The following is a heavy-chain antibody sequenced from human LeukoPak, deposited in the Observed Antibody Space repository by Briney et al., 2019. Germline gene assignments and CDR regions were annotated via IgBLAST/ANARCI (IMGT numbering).Heavy chain of an antibody. CDR1: GFTFSSYG. J-gene: IGHJ6*04. CDR2: IWYDGSNK. V-gene: IGHV3-33*01. D-gene: IGHD2-2*01. CDR3: ARDTVPAARYYYYGMDV. Sequence: PGRSLRLSCAASGFTFSSYGMHWVRQAPGKGLEWVAVIWYDGSNKYCADSVKGRFTISRDNSKNTLYLQMNSLRAEDTAVYYCARDTVPAARYYYYGMDVWGKGTTVTVSS.